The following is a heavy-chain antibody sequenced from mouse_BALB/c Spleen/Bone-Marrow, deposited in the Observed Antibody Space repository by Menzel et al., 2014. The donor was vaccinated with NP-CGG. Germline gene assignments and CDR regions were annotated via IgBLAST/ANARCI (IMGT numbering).Heavy chain of an antibody. CDR1: GYTFTSYW. CDR3: ASYRGAY. J-gene: IGHJ3*01. Sequence: VQLQQSGAELVKPGASVKLSCKASGYTFTSYWMHWVKQRPGQGLEWIGEINPSNGRTNYNEKFKIKATLTVDKSSSTAYMQLSSLTSEDSAVYYCASYRGAYWGQGTLVTVPA. V-gene: IGHV1S81*02. CDR2: INPSNGRT. D-gene: IGHD2-12*01.